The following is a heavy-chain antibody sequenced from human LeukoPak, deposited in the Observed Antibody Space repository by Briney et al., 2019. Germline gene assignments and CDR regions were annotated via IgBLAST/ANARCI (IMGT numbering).Heavy chain of an antibody. D-gene: IGHD5-18*01. CDR2: IYYSGST. J-gene: IGHJ4*02. CDR3: ARGISGYSYGYRFDY. Sequence: SQTLSLTCTVSGGSISSGDYYWSWIRQPPGKGLEWIGYIYYSGSTYYNPSLKSRVTISVDTSKNQFSLKLSSVTAAETAVYYCARGISGYSYGYRFDYWGQGTLVTVSS. CDR1: GGSISSGDYY. V-gene: IGHV4-30-4*01.